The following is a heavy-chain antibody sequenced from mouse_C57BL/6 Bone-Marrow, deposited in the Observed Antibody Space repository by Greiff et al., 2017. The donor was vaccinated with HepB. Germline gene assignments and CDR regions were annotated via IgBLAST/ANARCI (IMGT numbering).Heavy chain of an antibody. CDR2: ISSGGDYI. CDR3: TRDGLRARYWYFDV. Sequence: EVQLVESGEGLVKPGGSLKLSCAASGFTFSSYAMSWVRQTPEKRLEWVAYISSGGDYIYYADTVKGRFTISRDNARNTLYLQMSSLQSEDPAMYYCTRDGLRARYWYFDVWGTGATVTVSS. D-gene: IGHD2-4*01. CDR1: GFTFSSYA. V-gene: IGHV5-9-1*02. J-gene: IGHJ1*03.